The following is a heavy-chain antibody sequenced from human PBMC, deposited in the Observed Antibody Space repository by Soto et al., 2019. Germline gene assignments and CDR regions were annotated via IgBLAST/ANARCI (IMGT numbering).Heavy chain of an antibody. V-gene: IGHV4-31*03. D-gene: IGHD1-26*01. CDR1: GGSISSGGFY. CDR2: IYYSGTT. Sequence: QVQLQESGPGLVKPSQTLSLTCTVSGGSISSGGFYWSWVRQHPGKGLEWIGYIYYSGTTYYNPSLKSRVTISVDTSKNQFSLKLSSVTPADTAVYYCARDRAGATSFDYWGQGTLVTVSS. J-gene: IGHJ4*02. CDR3: ARDRAGATSFDY.